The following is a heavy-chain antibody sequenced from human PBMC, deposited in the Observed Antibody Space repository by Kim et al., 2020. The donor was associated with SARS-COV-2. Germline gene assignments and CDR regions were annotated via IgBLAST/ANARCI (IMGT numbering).Heavy chain of an antibody. J-gene: IGHJ3*01. Sequence: GGSLRLSCAASGFTFMTYGMTWVRQAPGKGLEWVSTIGANGDYTYYTDSVKGRFTISRDNFKNTLFLHMDSLTADDTALYYCAKLVYSMTPRTGTFNVWG. D-gene: IGHD1-26*01. CDR3: AKLVYSMTPRTGTFNV. CDR2: IGANGDYT. CDR1: GFTFMTYG. V-gene: IGHV3-23*01.